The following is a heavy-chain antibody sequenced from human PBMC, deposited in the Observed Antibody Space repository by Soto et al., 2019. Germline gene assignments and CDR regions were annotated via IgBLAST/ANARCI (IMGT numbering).Heavy chain of an antibody. CDR1: GSSFTSDW. V-gene: IGHV5-51*01. D-gene: IGHD1-26*01. CDR3: ATLVGATTPGSAVWLDY. CDR2: IYPGDSET. J-gene: IGHJ4*02. Sequence: GESLKISCKGSGSSFTSDWIAWVRQIPGKGLECMGIIYPGDSETRYSPSFQGQVTISADKSISTAYLQWSSLKASDTALYYCATLVGATTPGSAVWLDYWGQGTLVTSPQ.